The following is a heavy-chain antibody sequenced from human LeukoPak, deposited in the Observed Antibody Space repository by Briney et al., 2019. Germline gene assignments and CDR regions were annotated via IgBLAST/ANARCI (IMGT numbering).Heavy chain of an antibody. CDR2: IYDDGST. Sequence: SQTPSLTCTLSGGSIINGDYYWSWIRQPPGKGLEWIGYIYDDGSTYYNPSLKSRVTISIDTSKNQFSLNLRSVTAAGTAVYYCARLTGSGEVFDSWGQGTLVTVSS. CDR3: ARLTGSGEVFDS. V-gene: IGHV4-30-4*01. D-gene: IGHD1-14*01. J-gene: IGHJ4*02. CDR1: GGSIINGDYY.